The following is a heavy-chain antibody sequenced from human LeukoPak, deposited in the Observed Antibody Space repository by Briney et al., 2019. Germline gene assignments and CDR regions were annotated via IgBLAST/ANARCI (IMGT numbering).Heavy chain of an antibody. Sequence: GGSLRLSCAASGFTFSSYAMHWVRQAPGKGLEWVAVISYDGSNKYYADSVKGRFTISRDNSKNTLYLQMNSLRAEDTAVYYCARDLVPYCSGGSCYSPFDYWGREPWSPSPQ. V-gene: IGHV3-30-3*01. D-gene: IGHD2-15*01. CDR1: GFTFSSYA. J-gene: IGHJ4*02. CDR2: ISYDGSNK. CDR3: ARDLVPYCSGGSCYSPFDY.